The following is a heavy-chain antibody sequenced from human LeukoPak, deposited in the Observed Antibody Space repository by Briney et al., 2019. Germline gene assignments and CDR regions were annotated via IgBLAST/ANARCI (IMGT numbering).Heavy chain of an antibody. D-gene: IGHD3-10*01. CDR3: AKDPRRLWFGELNSYFDY. V-gene: IGHV3-23*01. Sequence: GGSLRLSCAASGFTFSSYAMSWVRQAPGKGLEWVSAISGSGGSTYYADSVKGRFTISRDNSKNTPYLQMNSLRAEDTAVYYCAKDPRRLWFGELNSYFDYWGQGTLVTVSS. CDR1: GFTFSSYA. CDR2: ISGSGGST. J-gene: IGHJ4*02.